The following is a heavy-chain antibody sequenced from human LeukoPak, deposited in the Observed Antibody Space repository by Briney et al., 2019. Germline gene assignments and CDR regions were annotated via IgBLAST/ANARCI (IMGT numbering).Heavy chain of an antibody. CDR2: ISGSGGST. Sequence: PGGSLRLSCASSGYTLSSHDMSWVRQARAKGRVWVSAISGSGGSTYYADSVKGRFTISRDNSKNTLYLQMNSLRAEDTAVYYCAKFLGPRLAVAVTTPFDYWGQGTLVTVSS. V-gene: IGHV3-23*01. D-gene: IGHD6-19*01. CDR1: GYTLSSHD. CDR3: AKFLGPRLAVAVTTPFDY. J-gene: IGHJ4*02.